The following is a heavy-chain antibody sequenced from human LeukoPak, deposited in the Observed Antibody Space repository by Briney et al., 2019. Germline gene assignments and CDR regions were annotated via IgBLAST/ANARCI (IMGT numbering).Heavy chain of an antibody. Sequence: GGSLRLSRAASGFTFSSYSMNWVRQAPGKGLEWVSSISSSSSYIYYADSVKGRFTISRDNAKNSLYLQMNSLRAEDTALYYCARTTVAGTPPDYWGQGTLVTVSS. D-gene: IGHD6-19*01. J-gene: IGHJ4*02. V-gene: IGHV3-21*04. CDR1: GFTFSSYS. CDR2: ISSSSSYI. CDR3: ARTTVAGTPPDY.